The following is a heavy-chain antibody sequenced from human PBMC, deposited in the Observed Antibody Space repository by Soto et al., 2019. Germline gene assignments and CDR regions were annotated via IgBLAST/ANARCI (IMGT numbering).Heavy chain of an antibody. Sequence: SETLSLTCTVSGGSISSYYWSWIRQPPGKGLEWIGYIYYSGSTNYNPSLKSRVTISVDTSKNQFSLKLSTVTAADTAVYYCAREVRVTTPKFYYYYGMDVWDQGTTVTVSS. J-gene: IGHJ6*02. CDR2: IYYSGST. V-gene: IGHV4-59*01. CDR1: GGSISSYY. D-gene: IGHD4-4*01. CDR3: AREVRVTTPKFYYYYGMDV.